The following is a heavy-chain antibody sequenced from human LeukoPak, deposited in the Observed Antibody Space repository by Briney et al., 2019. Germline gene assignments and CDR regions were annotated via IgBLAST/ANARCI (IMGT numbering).Heavy chain of an antibody. CDR2: INPNSGGT. CDR1: GYTFTDYY. V-gene: IGHV1-2*02. J-gene: IGHJ6*03. Sequence: ASVKVSCKASGYTFTDYYMHWVRQAPGQGLEWIGWINPNSGGTNYAQKFQGRVTMTRDTSISTAYMELSRLRSDDTAVYYCARGLGNPGGRYYYYYYMDVWGKGATVTVSS. D-gene: IGHD4-23*01. CDR3: ARGLGNPGGRYYYYYYMDV.